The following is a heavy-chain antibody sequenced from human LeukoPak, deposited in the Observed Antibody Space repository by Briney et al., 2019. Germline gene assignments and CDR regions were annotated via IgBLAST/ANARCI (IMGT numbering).Heavy chain of an antibody. CDR3: ARDQEAFDY. J-gene: IGHJ4*02. CDR2: IYPRDGST. Sequence: ASVKVSCKASGYSYTSNYIHWVRQAPGQGLEWMGMIYPRDGSTSYAQKFQGRVTVTRDTSTSTVHMELSGLRSEDTAVYYCARDQEAFDYWGQGTLVTVSS. CDR1: GYSYTSNY. V-gene: IGHV1-46*01.